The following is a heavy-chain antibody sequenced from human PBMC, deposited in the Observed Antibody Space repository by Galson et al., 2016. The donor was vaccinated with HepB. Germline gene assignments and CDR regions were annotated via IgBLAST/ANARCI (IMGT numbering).Heavy chain of an antibody. J-gene: IGHJ4*02. D-gene: IGHD3-9*01. CDR1: GYSFISYA. CDR3: ARQLRSFDWFFDS. V-gene: IGHV1-3*01. Sequence: SVKVSCKASGYSFISYAMHWVRQAPGQRLEWMGWINAGNGNTKYSQKLQGRVTITRDTSASTAYMELSSLRSEDTAVYYCARQLRSFDWFFDSWGQGTLVTVSS. CDR2: INAGNGNT.